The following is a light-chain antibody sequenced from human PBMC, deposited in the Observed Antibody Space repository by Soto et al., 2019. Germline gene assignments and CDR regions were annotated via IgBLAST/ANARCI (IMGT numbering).Light chain of an antibody. V-gene: IGKV1-33*01. CDR3: LQYDDFPFT. Sequence: DIRVTQSPSSLSASVGDRVTITCQASQDIGNYLNWYQQKPGQAPKLLIFDASHLETGVPLRFSGSGSGTDFTFTISSLQPEDIATYVCLQYDDFPFTFGPGTKVDVK. CDR2: DAS. J-gene: IGKJ3*01. CDR1: QDIGNY.